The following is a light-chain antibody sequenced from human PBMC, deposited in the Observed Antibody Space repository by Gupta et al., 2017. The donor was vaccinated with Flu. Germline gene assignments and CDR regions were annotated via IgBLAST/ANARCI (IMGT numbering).Light chain of an antibody. Sequence: SISISCTGSSSDIGGYKYVSWYQQHPGKAPKLMIYEVTNRPSGVSNRFSGSKCGNTASLTISGLQAEDEADYYCISYTSSSTWVFGGGTKLTVL. CDR1: SSDIGGYKY. CDR3: ISYTSSSTWV. CDR2: EVT. J-gene: IGLJ3*02. V-gene: IGLV2-14*01.